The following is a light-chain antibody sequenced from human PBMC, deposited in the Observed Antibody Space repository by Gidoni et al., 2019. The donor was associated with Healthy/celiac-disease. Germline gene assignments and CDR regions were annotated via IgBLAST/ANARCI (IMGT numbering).Light chain of an antibody. J-gene: IGLJ2*01. Sequence: QTVVPQAPSISVSHGGTVTLTGGLRSGSVSTSYYPSWYQQTPGQAPRTLIYSTNTRSSGVPDRFSGSILGNKAALTITGAQADDESDYYCVLYMGSGLWVFGGGTKLTVL. CDR3: VLYMGSGLWV. CDR2: STN. V-gene: IGLV8-61*01. CDR1: SGSVSTSYY.